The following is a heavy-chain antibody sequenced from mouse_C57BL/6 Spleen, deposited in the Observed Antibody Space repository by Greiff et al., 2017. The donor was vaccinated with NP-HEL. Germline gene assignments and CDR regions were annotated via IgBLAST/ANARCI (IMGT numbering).Heavy chain of an antibody. J-gene: IGHJ2*01. Sequence: VQLQQSGTVLARPGASVKMSCKTSGYTFTSYWMHWVKQRPGQGLEWIGAIYPGNSDTSYNQKFKGKAKLTAVTSASTAYMELSSLTNEDSAVYNCTRSPDYPFEYWGQGTTLTVSS. CDR2: IYPGNSDT. D-gene: IGHD2-4*01. CDR3: TRSPDYPFEY. CDR1: GYTFTSYW. V-gene: IGHV1-5*01.